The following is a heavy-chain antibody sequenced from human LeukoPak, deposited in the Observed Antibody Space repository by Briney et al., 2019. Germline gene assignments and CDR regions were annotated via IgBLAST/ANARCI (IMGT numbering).Heavy chain of an antibody. V-gene: IGHV4-4*09. CDR2: IYTSGST. CDR1: GGSISSYY. D-gene: IGHD1-26*01. Sequence: SETLPLTCIVSGGSISSYYWSWIRQPPGKGLEWIGYIYTSGSTNYNPSLKSRVTISVDTSKNQFSLKLSSVTAADTAVYYCARLGYSGSLYYFDYWGQGTLVTVSS. CDR3: ARLGYSGSLYYFDY. J-gene: IGHJ4*02.